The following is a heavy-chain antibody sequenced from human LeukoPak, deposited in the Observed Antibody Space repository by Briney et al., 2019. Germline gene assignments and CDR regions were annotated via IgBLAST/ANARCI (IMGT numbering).Heavy chain of an antibody. CDR2: IWFYGSNK. CDR1: GFIFSNYS. D-gene: IGHD6-13*01. V-gene: IGHV3-33*01. CDR3: ARAGSSWFDFDY. J-gene: IGHJ4*02. Sequence: GGSLRLSCAASGFIFSNYSMHWVRQAPGKGLEGVTFIWFYGSNKYYADSVKGRFSISRDNSKNTLYLQMNSLRAEDTAVYYCARAGSSWFDFDYWGQGTLVTVSS.